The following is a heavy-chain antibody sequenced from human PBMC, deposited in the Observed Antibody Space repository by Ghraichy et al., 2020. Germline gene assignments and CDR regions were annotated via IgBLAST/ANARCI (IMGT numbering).Heavy chain of an antibody. V-gene: IGHV4-31*03. CDR3: ARSAGDI. J-gene: IGHJ4*02. Sequence: SETLSLTCTVSGVSISSGGYYWSWIRQHPGEGLEWIGYIYYSGSTYYNPSLKSRITMSVETSKNQFSLKLSYVTAADTAVYYCARSAGDIWGQGTLVTVSS. CDR2: IYYSGST. D-gene: IGHD7-27*01. CDR1: GVSISSGGYY.